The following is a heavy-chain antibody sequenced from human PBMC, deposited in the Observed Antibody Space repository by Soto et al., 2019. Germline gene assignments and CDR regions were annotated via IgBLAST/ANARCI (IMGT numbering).Heavy chain of an antibody. CDR2: ISAGNGNT. CDR3: ARVSMAPHASIFYYDY. V-gene: IGHV1-3*01. J-gene: IGHJ4*03. Sequence: ASVKVSCKASGYTFASYTLHWVRQAPGQRFEWLGWISAGNGNTKSSQKFQDRVTFDRNTSASTVSMELNSLRSEDTAIYYCARVSMAPHASIFYYDYRGQESLGTIAS. D-gene: IGHD3-22*01. CDR1: GYTFASYT.